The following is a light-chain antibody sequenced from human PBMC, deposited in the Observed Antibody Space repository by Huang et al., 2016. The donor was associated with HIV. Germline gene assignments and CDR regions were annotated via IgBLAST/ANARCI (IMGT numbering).Light chain of an antibody. CDR2: GAS. CDR3: QPYNHWPPWT. J-gene: IGKJ1*01. CDR1: QGVSNN. V-gene: IGKV3D-15*01. Sequence: EIVMTQSPATLAVSPGESANLSCRASQGVSNNIAWYQQKPGQTPRLLIHGASTTATGIAAKFSGGGSGTDFTLIITSPQPADSAVYYCQPYNHWPPWTVGPGTQVEI.